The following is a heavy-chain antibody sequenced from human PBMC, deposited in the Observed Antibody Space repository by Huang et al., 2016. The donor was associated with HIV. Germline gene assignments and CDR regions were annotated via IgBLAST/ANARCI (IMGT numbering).Heavy chain of an antibody. CDR1: GGTFSKYA. CDR2: IIPMFGTP. J-gene: IGHJ4*02. Sequence: QVQLVQSGAEVKTPGSSVKVSCKASGGTFSKYAISWVRQAPGQGLEWMGGIIPMFGTPNYASKFQGRVTITADDSTSTTYVEVSSLRSEDTALYYCARGQLGSYGDYDVLYWGRGTLVTVSS. V-gene: IGHV1-69*13. CDR3: ARGQLGSYGDYDVLY. D-gene: IGHD4-17*01.